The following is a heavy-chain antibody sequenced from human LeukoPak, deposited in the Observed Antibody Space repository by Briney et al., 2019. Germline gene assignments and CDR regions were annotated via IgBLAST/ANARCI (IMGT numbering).Heavy chain of an antibody. CDR1: GDSVSSTA. CDR3: ARGGRGYCTSSSCYFDY. V-gene: IGHV6-1*01. CDR2: TYYRSKWYN. J-gene: IGHJ4*02. D-gene: IGHD2-2*01. Sequence: SQTLSLTFAISGDSVSSTAWNWIRQSPSRGLEWLGRTYYRSKWYNDYAVSVKSRITINPDTSKNQFSLQLNSVTPEDTAAYYCARGGRGYCTSSSCYFDYWGREPWSPSPQ.